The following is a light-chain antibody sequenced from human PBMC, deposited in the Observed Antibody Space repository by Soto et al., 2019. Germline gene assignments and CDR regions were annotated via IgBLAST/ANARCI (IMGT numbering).Light chain of an antibody. CDR3: QQYNNWTRT. J-gene: IGKJ1*01. CDR2: GAT. CDR1: QSVRIL. V-gene: IGKV3-15*01. Sequence: EILLTQSPATLSVSPGERATLSWGASQSVRILLDWYQQKPGQAPRLLIHGATTRATGIPARLSGSGYGTELTITISSMKYEDFEVYYCQQYNNWTRTFGHGTKVDIK.